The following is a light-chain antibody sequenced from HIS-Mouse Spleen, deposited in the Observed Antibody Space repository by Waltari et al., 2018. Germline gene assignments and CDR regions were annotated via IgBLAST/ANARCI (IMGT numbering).Light chain of an antibody. CDR2: AAS. J-gene: IGKJ3*01. Sequence: DIQMTQSPSSVSASVGDRVTITCRASQGIRSWLAWYQQKPGKDPNLLIYAASSLQSGVPSMFSGSGSGTDFTLPISSLQPEVFATYYGQQANSFPSFTLFTFGPGTKVDIK. V-gene: IGKV1-12*02. CDR1: QGIRSW. CDR3: QQANSFPSFTLFT.